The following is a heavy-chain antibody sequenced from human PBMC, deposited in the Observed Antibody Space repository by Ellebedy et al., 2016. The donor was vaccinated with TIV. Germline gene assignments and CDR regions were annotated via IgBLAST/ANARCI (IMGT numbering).Heavy chain of an antibody. J-gene: IGHJ4*02. D-gene: IGHD1-26*01. CDR2: INSNSGDT. V-gene: IGHV1-2*02. CDR1: GYNFAGYY. CDR3: ARGGGSKFDY. Sequence: ASVKVSXXASGYNFAGYYIHWVRQAPGQGLEWMGWINSNSGDTKYGQKFLGRVTMTRETSISPVYMELSSLRSDDTAVYYCARGGGSKFDYWGQGTLVTVSS.